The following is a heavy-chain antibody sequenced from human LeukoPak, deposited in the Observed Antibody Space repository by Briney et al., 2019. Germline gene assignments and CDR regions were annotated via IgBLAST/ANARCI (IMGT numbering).Heavy chain of an antibody. CDR2: ISYDGSNK. J-gene: IGHJ4*02. Sequence: SLRLSCAASGFTFSSYAMHWVRQAPGKGLEWVAVISYDGSNKYYADSVKGRFTISRDNSKNTLYLQMNSLRAEDTAVYYCARGLPITMIVVVITTEFDYWGQGTLVTVSS. CDR3: ARGLPITMIVVVITTEFDY. V-gene: IGHV3-30-3*01. CDR1: GFTFSSYA. D-gene: IGHD3-22*01.